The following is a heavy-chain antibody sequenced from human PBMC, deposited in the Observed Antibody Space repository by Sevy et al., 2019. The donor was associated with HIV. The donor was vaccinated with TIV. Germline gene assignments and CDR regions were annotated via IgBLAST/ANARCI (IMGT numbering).Heavy chain of an antibody. CDR3: AREGCTKPHDY. J-gene: IGHJ4*02. CDR2: LSFGCGEI. CDR1: GFTFSKYS. D-gene: IGHD2-8*01. V-gene: IGHV3-23*01. Sequence: GGSLRLSCAASGFTFSKYSMSWVRQPPGKGLEWVSTLSFGCGEINYADSVKGRFTISRVNSKSSVYLQMNNLRPEDTAVYYCAREGCTKPHDYWGQGTLDTVSS.